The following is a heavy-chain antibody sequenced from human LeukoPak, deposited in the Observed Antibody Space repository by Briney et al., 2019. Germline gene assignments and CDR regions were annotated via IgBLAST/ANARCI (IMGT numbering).Heavy chain of an antibody. Sequence: ASVKVSCKASGGTFSSYAISWVRQAPGQGLEWMGGIIPIFGKANYAQKFQGRVTITADESTRPAYMELRSLISEDTAVYYCARVSPSSSGYYFDYWGQGTLVTVSS. V-gene: IGHV1-69*01. J-gene: IGHJ4*02. CDR3: ARVSPSSSGYYFDY. D-gene: IGHD6-6*01. CDR1: GGTFSSYA. CDR2: IIPIFGKA.